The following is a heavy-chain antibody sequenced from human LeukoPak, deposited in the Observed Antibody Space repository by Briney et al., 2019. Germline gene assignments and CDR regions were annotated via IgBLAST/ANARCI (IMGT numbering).Heavy chain of an antibody. D-gene: IGHD3-3*02. CDR3: ARAALARNYYYYMDV. Sequence: GGSLRLSCAASGFTFSSYAMSWVRQAPGKGLECISGFSGSGGSTYYADSVKGRFTISRDNSKNTLYLQMNSLRAEDTAVYYCARAALARNYYYYMDVWGKGTTVTVSS. J-gene: IGHJ6*03. CDR2: FSGSGGST. CDR1: GFTFSSYA. V-gene: IGHV3-23*01.